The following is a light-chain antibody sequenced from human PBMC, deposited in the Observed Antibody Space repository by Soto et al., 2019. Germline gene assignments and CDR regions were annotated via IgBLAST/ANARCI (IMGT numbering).Light chain of an antibody. Sequence: DIVTTQTPVSLPVTPAEPPSISCRSTHRLLDSDDRNTYLDWYLQKPWQSPQLLTYRVSYRASGVPDRFNGGGSGTDFTLKISRVEAEDVGVYYCMQCVRFPWTFGQGTKVDIK. J-gene: IGKJ1*01. V-gene: IGKV2-40*01. CDR2: RVS. CDR1: HRLLDSDDRNTY. CDR3: MQCVRFPWT.